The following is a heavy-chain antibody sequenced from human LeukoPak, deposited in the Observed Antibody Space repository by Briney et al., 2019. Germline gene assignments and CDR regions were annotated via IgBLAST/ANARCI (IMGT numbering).Heavy chain of an antibody. J-gene: IGHJ6*03. CDR3: ARRGYGSGSYEYYYHYYMDV. CDR1: GFTFDDYG. D-gene: IGHD3-10*01. CDR2: INWNGDST. Sequence: GGSLRLSCAASGFTFDDYGMSWVRQAPGKGLDWVSGINWNGDSTGYADSVKGRFTISRDNAKNSLYLQMNSLRAEDTALYHCARRGYGSGSYEYYYHYYMDVWGKGTTVTISS. V-gene: IGHV3-20*01.